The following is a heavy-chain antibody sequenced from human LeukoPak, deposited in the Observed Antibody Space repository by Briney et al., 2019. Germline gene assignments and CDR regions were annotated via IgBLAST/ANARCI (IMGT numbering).Heavy chain of an antibody. Sequence: SETLSLTCTVSGDSIINGGYFWRWIRQHPGKGLEWIGYIYYDGTTYYSPSLKSRLTISIDTSRNQFSLKLISVTAADTAVYYCARDRGDYGDSLRRPQDDYWGQGTLVTVSS. D-gene: IGHD4-17*01. CDR3: ARDRGDYGDSLRRPQDDY. J-gene: IGHJ4*02. V-gene: IGHV4-31*03. CDR1: GDSIINGGYF. CDR2: IYYDGTT.